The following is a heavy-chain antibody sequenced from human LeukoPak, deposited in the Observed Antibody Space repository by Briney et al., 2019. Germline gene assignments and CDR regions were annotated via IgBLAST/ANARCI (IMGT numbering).Heavy chain of an antibody. CDR1: GFTFNTYW. CDR2: IKQDGSEK. J-gene: IGHJ4*02. Sequence: GGSLRLSCAASGFTFNTYWMTWVSQAPGKRLEWVANIKQDGSEKYYVDSVEGRFTISRDNAKNSLYLQMDSLRAEDTAVYYCARELTTQTKASCSGGNCLGYFDYCGQGTLLTVSS. D-gene: IGHD2-15*01. CDR3: ARELTTQTKASCSGGNCLGYFDY. V-gene: IGHV3-7*01.